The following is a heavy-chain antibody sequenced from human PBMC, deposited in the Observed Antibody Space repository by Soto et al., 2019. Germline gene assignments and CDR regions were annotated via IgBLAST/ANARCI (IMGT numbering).Heavy chain of an antibody. J-gene: IGHJ4*02. Sequence: QLQLQESGPGLVKPSETLSLTCTVSGGSISSSSYYWGWIRQPPGKGLEWIGSIYYSASTYYNPTLKSRVTISVDTSKNQFSLKLSSVTAADTAVYYCARTEYSSSSDDYWGQGTLVTVSS. CDR3: ARTEYSSSSDDY. V-gene: IGHV4-39*01. CDR2: IYYSAST. D-gene: IGHD6-6*01. CDR1: GGSISSSSYY.